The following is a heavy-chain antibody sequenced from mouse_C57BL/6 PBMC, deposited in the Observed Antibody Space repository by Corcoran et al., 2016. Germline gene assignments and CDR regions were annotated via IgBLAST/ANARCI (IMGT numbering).Heavy chain of an antibody. D-gene: IGHD1-1*01. Sequence: EVQLQQSGPELVKPGASVKISCKASGFTFTDYYMNWVKQSHGKSLEWIGDINPNNGGTSYNQKFKGKATLTVDKSSSTAYMELRSLTSEDSAVYYCARSAPIYYGSSYDYFDYWGQGTTLTVSS. J-gene: IGHJ2*01. CDR3: ARSAPIYYGSSYDYFDY. V-gene: IGHV1-26*01. CDR2: INPNNGGT. CDR1: GFTFTDYY.